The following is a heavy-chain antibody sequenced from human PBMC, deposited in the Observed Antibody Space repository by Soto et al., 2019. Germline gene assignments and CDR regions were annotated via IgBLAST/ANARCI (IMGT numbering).Heavy chain of an antibody. CDR1: GFTFSSYA. CDR3: AKGITMIVVVQALHFDY. D-gene: IGHD3-22*01. Sequence: GGSLRLSCAASGFTFSSYAMSWVRQAPGKGLEWVSAISGSGGSTYYADSVKGRFTISRDNSKNTLYLQMNSLRAEDTAVYYCAKGITMIVVVQALHFDYWGQGTLVTVSS. CDR2: ISGSGGST. J-gene: IGHJ4*02. V-gene: IGHV3-23*01.